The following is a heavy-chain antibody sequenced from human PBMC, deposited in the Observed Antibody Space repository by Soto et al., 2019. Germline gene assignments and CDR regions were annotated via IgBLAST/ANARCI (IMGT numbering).Heavy chain of an antibody. J-gene: IGHJ5*02. CDR1: GYTFTSYG. Sequence: QVQLVQSGAEVKKPGASVKVSCKASGYTFTSYGISWVRQAPGQELEWMGWISAYNGNTNYAQKLQGRVTMTTDTSTSTAYMELRSLRSDDTAVYYCARDRRCSSTSCYTFGNWFDPWGQGTLVTVSS. CDR2: ISAYNGNT. D-gene: IGHD2-2*02. V-gene: IGHV1-18*04. CDR3: ARDRRCSSTSCYTFGNWFDP.